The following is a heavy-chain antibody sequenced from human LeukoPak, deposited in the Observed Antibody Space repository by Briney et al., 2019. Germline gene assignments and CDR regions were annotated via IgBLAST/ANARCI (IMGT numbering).Heavy chain of an antibody. CDR2: ITQDGSEK. CDR1: GFTFSSYW. Sequence: GGSLRLSCAASGFTFSSYWMSWVRQAPGKGLEWVADITQDGSEKYYVDSVKGRFTISRDNAKNSLYLQMNSLRAEDTAVYYCAREGGSYSYRQNWFDPWGQGTLVTVSS. CDR3: AREGGSYSYRQNWFDP. V-gene: IGHV3-7*01. D-gene: IGHD1-26*01. J-gene: IGHJ5*02.